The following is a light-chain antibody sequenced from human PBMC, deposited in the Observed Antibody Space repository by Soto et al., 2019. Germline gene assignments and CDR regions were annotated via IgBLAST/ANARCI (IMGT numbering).Light chain of an antibody. CDR2: AAS. Sequence: DLQMTQSPSSLSASVGDRVTITCRASQSISRYLNWYQQKSGKAPNLLIYAASSLQSGVPSRFSGSGSGTDFTHTIRGMQPQEFATYYCHQSHSTHPMCTFGQGTKLEIK. CDR1: QSISRY. V-gene: IGKV1-39*01. J-gene: IGKJ2*02. CDR3: HQSHSTHPMCT.